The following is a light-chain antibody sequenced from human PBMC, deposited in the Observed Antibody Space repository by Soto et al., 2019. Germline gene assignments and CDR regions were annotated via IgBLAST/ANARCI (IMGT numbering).Light chain of an antibody. V-gene: IGKV1-39*01. Sequence: DIQMTQSPSSLSASVGDRVTITCRASQSINTYLSWYQQKPGKAPKLLIYAASSLQSGVPSRFSGSRYGTEFTLNISRLQPEDFATYYCQQNYITPPITFGKGTRLEIK. CDR1: QSINTY. J-gene: IGKJ5*01. CDR2: AAS. CDR3: QQNYITPPIT.